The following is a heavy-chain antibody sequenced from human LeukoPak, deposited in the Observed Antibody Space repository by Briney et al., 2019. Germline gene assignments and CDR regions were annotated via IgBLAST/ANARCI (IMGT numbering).Heavy chain of an antibody. CDR2: ISYDGSNK. CDR3: ARSVVPAALPKRDWFDP. Sequence: PGGSLRLSCAASGFTFSSYAMHWVRQAPGKGLEWVAVISYDGSNKYYADSVKGRFTISRDNSKNTLYLQMNSLRAEDTAVYYCARSVVPAALPKRDWFDPWGQGTLVTVSS. CDR1: GFTFSSYA. D-gene: IGHD2-2*01. J-gene: IGHJ5*02. V-gene: IGHV3-30-3*01.